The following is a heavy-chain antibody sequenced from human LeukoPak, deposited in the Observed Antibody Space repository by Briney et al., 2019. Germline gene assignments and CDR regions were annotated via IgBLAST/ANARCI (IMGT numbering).Heavy chain of an antibody. CDR2: INPNSGGT. J-gene: IGHJ5*02. CDR1: GYTFTGYY. CDR3: ARDEGYCSSTSCYLDWFDP. V-gene: IGHV1-2*02. D-gene: IGHD2-2*01. Sequence: ASVKVSCKASGYTFTGYYMHWVRQAPGQGLEWMGWINPNSGGTNYAQKFQGRVTMTRDTSISTAYMALSRLRSDDTAVYYCARDEGYCSSTSCYLDWFDPWGQGTLVTVSS.